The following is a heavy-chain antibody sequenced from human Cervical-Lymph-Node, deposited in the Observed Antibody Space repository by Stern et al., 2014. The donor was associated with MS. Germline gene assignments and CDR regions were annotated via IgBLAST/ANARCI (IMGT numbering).Heavy chain of an antibody. V-gene: IGHV1-46*01. CDR1: GYTFTSYY. Sequence: QVQLLQPGAEVKKPGASVKVSCKASGYTFTSYYMHWVRQAPGQGLEWMGVINPSDGSTSYTQNFQGRITMTRDTSTSTVYMELSSLRSDDTAVYYCARRSSSSRNFDYWGQGTLVTVSS. J-gene: IGHJ4*02. CDR2: INPSDGST. D-gene: IGHD6-6*01. CDR3: ARRSSSSRNFDY.